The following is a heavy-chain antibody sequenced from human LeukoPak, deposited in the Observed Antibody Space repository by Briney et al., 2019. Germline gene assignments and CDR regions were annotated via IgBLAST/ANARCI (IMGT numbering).Heavy chain of an antibody. CDR2: LTWNAGST. D-gene: IGHD3-22*01. CDR1: GFNFDDYG. V-gene: IGHV3-20*04. J-gene: IGHJ4*02. CDR3: ARFVDYYDSSGYSYFDY. Sequence: AGGSLRLSCAASGFNFDDYGMSWVRQAPGKGLEWVSALTWNAGSTGYADSVKGRFIISRDNAKNFLYLQMNSLRAEDTALYYCARFVDYYDSSGYSYFDYWGQGTLVTVSS.